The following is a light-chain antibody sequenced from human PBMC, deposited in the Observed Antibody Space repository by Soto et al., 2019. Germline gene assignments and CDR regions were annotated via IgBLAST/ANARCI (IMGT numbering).Light chain of an antibody. J-gene: IGKJ1*01. CDR1: QSLSSTY. CDR2: GAS. V-gene: IGKV3-20*01. CDR3: QQYGSSPGT. Sequence: EIVLSLSPGTLSLSTGERATLSCRASQSLSSTYLAWYRQKPGQSPRLLIYGASSRATGIPDRFSGSGSGTDFTLTISRLEPEDFAVYYCQQYGSSPGTFGQGTKVDIK.